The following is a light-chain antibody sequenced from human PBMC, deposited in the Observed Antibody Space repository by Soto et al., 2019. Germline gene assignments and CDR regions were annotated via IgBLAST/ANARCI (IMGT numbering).Light chain of an antibody. CDR3: CSYAGSSTLV. CDR1: SSDVGSYNL. J-gene: IGLJ3*02. V-gene: IGLV2-23*01. Sequence: QPVLTQAAYVSAAAGQSISISCTGTSSDVGSYNLVSWFQQHPGKAPKLMIYEGNKRPSGVSNRFSGSKSGNTASLTISGLQAEDEADYYCCSYAGSSTLVFGGGTKVTVL. CDR2: EGN.